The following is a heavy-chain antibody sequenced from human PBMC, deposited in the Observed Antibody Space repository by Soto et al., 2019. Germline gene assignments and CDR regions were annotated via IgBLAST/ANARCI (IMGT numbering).Heavy chain of an antibody. J-gene: IGHJ5*02. CDR2: IYYSGST. CDR1: GYSISSSNW. CDR3: ARNTHDYGDYVGWFDP. D-gene: IGHD4-17*01. V-gene: IGHV4-28*01. Sequence: QVQLQESGPGLVKPSDTLSLTCAVSGYSISSSNWWGWIRQPPGKGLEWIGYIYYSGSTYYNPSLKSRVTMSVDTSKNQCSLKLSSVTAVDTAVYYCARNTHDYGDYVGWFDPWGQGTLVTVSS.